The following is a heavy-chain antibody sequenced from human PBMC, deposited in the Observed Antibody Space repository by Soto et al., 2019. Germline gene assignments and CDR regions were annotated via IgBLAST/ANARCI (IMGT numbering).Heavy chain of an antibody. D-gene: IGHD3-3*01. CDR1: GGSFSGYY. J-gene: IGHJ5*02. V-gene: IGHV4-34*01. CDR2: INHSGST. Sequence: PSETLSLTCAVYGGSFSGYYLSWIRQPPGKGLEWIGEINHSGSTNYNPSLKSRVTISVDTSKNQFSLKLSSVTAADTAVYYCARVKVLTIFGVVRENWFDPWGQGTLVTVSS. CDR3: ARVKVLTIFGVVRENWFDP.